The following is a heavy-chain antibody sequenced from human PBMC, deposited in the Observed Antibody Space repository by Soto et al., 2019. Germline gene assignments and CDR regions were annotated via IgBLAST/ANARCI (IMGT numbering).Heavy chain of an antibody. D-gene: IGHD3-22*01. CDR3: ARSVPALYYYDSSGPFDY. J-gene: IGHJ4*02. CDR2: ISSSSSYM. Sequence: GGSLRLSCAASGFTFSSYSMNWVRQAPGKGLEWVSSISSSSSYMYYADSVKGRFTISRDNAKNSLYLQMNSLRAEDTAVYYCARSVPALYYYDSSGPFDYWGQGTLVTVSS. V-gene: IGHV3-21*01. CDR1: GFTFSSYS.